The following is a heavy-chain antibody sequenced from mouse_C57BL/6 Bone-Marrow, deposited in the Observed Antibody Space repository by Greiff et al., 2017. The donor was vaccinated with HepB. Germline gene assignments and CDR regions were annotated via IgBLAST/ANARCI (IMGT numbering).Heavy chain of an antibody. V-gene: IGHV3-6*01. CDR1: GYSITSGYY. D-gene: IGHD1-1*01. Sequence: EVKLMESGPGLVKPSQSLSLNCSVTGYSITSGYYWNWIRQFPGNKLEWMGYISYDGSNNYNPSLKNRISITRDTSKNQFFLKLNSVTTEDTATYYCARGGLLREAMDYWGQGTSVTVSS. CDR3: ARGGLLREAMDY. J-gene: IGHJ4*01. CDR2: ISYDGSN.